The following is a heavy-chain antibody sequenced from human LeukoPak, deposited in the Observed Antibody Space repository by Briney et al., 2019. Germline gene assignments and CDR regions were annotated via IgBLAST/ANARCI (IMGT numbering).Heavy chain of an antibody. V-gene: IGHV3-23*01. D-gene: IGHD4-23*01. CDR2: ISGTGGNT. CDR3: AKEGDTVVRH. CDR1: GFVFSDYA. Sequence: GGSLRLSCAASGFVFSDYAMSWVRQAPGKGLEWVAAISGTGGNTYYADSVKGRFTTSRDNSKNTLYLQINSLRAEDTALYYCAKEGDTVVRHWGQGTLVTVSS. J-gene: IGHJ4*02.